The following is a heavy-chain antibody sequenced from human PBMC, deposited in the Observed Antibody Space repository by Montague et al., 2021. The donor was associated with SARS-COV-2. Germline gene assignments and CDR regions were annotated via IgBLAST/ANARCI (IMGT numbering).Heavy chain of an antibody. Sequence: SETLSLTCTVSGGSVNSGSLYWSWIRQPPGKGLEWIGYLYYGGSINYNPSLKSRVTISVDTSKNDFSLKLSSVTAADTAVYFCARAYCGVNDAFDIWGHGIMVTVSS. J-gene: IGHJ3*02. V-gene: IGHV4-61*03. D-gene: IGHD2-8*02. CDR2: LYYGGSI. CDR3: ARAYCGVNDAFDI. CDR1: GGSVNSGSLY.